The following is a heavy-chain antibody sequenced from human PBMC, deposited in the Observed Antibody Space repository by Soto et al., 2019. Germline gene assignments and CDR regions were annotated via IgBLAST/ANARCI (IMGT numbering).Heavy chain of an antibody. CDR1: GYTFTGYY. D-gene: IGHD6-19*01. V-gene: IGHV1-2*04. CDR3: ARWRGSSGWYRGYAFDI. Sequence: ASVKVSCKASGYTFTGYYMHLVRQAPGQGLEWMGWINPNSGGTNYAQKFQGWVTMTRDTSISTAYMELSRLRSDDTAVYYCARWRGSSGWYRGYAFDIWGQGTMVTVS. CDR2: INPNSGGT. J-gene: IGHJ3*02.